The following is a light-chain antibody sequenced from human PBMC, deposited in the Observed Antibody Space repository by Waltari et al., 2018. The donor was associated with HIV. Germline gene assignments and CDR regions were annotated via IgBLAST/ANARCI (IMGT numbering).Light chain of an antibody. J-gene: IGLJ2*01. CDR2: DDD. CDR1: SGSIASNS. CDR3: QSYDSSNLVV. V-gene: IGLV6-57*01. Sequence: NFVLTQPHSVSESPGQTVTISCTRSSGSIASNSVQWYQQRPDNPPTTVMFDDDQGPSGVPNRFSGSIDSSSNTASLTISGLKTEDEADYYCQSYDSSNLVVFGGGTRLTVL.